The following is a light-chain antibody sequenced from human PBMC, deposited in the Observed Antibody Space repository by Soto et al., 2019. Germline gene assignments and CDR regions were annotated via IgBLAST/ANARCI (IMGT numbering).Light chain of an antibody. J-gene: IGLJ3*02. CDR3: AAWEESLMV. CDR1: SSNIGSNY. Sequence: QSVLTQPPSASGTPGQRVTISCYGSSSNIGSNYVYWYQQLPGTGPKLLIYSNNQRPSGVPDRFSGSKSGTSASLAISGLRSEDEADYYCAAWEESLMVFGGGTKLTVL. CDR2: SNN. V-gene: IGLV1-47*02.